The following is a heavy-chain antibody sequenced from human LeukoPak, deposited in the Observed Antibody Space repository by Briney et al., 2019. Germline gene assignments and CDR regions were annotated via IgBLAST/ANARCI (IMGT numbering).Heavy chain of an antibody. D-gene: IGHD4-17*01. CDR2: IRGSGGGT. V-gene: IGHV3-23*01. CDR1: GFTFSNYA. Sequence: GGSLRLSCAASGFTFSNYAMMWVRQAPGKGPEWVSAIRGSGGGTEYAGSVKGRFTISRDNSKNTLYLQMNSLRAEDTAVYYCARDPNGDYIGAFDILGQGTMVTVSS. J-gene: IGHJ3*02. CDR3: ARDPNGDYIGAFDI.